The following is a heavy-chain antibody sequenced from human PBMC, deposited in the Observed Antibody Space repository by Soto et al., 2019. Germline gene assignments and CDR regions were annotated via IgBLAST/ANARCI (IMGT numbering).Heavy chain of an antibody. CDR2: INHSGST. V-gene: IGHV4-34*01. J-gene: IGHJ6*03. D-gene: IGHD1-1*01. CDR1: GFTVSSKY. CDR3: ARGGPRSTTGTTGYYYYYYYMDV. Sequence: PGGSLRLSCAASGFTVSSKYMSWVRQAPGKGLEWIGEINHSGSTNYNPSLKSRVTISVDTSKNQFSLKLSSVTAADTAVYYCARGGPRSTTGTTGYYYYYYYMDVWGKGTTVTVSS.